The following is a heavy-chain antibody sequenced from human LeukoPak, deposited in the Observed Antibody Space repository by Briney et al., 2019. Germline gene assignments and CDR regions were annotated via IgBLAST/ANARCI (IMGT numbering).Heavy chain of an antibody. CDR2: IYHSGST. CDR1: GYSISSGYY. J-gene: IGHJ4*02. V-gene: IGHV4-38-2*02. Sequence: PSETLSLTCTVSGYSISSGYYWGWIRQPPGKGLEWIGSIYHSGSTNYNPSLKSRVTISVDKSKNQFSLKLSSVTAADTAVYYCARAKEQWPREGFDYWGQGTLVTVSS. CDR3: ARAKEQWPREGFDY. D-gene: IGHD6-19*01.